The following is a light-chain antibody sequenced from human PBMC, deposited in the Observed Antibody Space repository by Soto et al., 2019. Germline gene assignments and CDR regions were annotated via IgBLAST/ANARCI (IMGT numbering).Light chain of an antibody. CDR1: QSVSTN. V-gene: IGKV3-15*01. CDR2: GAS. CDR3: QQYKTWSSIT. Sequence: EIVMTQSPATLSLSPGERATLSCRASQSVSTNLAWYQQKPGQAPRLLIYGASTRATGIPDRFSGSGSGTEFTLTISSLQSEDFAVYHCQQYKTWSSITFGQGTRLEIK. J-gene: IGKJ5*01.